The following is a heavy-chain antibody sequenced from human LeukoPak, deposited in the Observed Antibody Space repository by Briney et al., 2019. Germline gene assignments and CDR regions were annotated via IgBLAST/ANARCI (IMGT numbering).Heavy chain of an antibody. CDR3: ARVMVYFYYMDV. Sequence: SETLSLTCTVSGYSISSGYYWGWIRQPPGKGLEWIGSIYHSGSTYYNPSLKSRVTISVDTSKNQFSLKLSSVTAADTAVYYCARVMVYFYYMDVWGKGTTVTVSS. D-gene: IGHD2-8*01. CDR1: GYSISSGYY. V-gene: IGHV4-38-2*02. CDR2: IYHSGST. J-gene: IGHJ6*03.